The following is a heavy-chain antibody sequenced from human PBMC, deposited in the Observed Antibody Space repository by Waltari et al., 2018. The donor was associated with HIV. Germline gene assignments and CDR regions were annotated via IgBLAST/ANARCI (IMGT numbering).Heavy chain of an antibody. V-gene: IGHV3-48*04. Sequence: EVQLVESGGGLVQPGGSLRLSCAAPGFPFSSYAMNLVRQAPGKGLEWVSYISSSSTTINYADSVKGRFTISRDNAKNLLYLQMSSLRAEDTAVYFCARERFGSSYFGYWGQGTLVTVSS. CDR2: ISSSSTTI. CDR1: GFPFSSYA. J-gene: IGHJ4*02. D-gene: IGHD6-6*01. CDR3: ARERFGSSYFGY.